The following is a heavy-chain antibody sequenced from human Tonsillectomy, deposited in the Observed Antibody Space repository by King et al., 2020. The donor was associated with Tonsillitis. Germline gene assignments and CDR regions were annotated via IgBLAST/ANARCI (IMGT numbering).Heavy chain of an antibody. CDR3: AHSWDRSTMVRGAPFLG. D-gene: IGHD3-10*01. CDR2: IYWDDDK. J-gene: IGHJ4*02. CDR1: GFSLSTSGVG. Sequence: TLKESGPTLVKPTQTLTLTCTFSGFSLSTSGVGVGWIRQPPGKALEWLALIYWDDDKRYSPSLKSRLTITKDTSKNQVVLTMTNMDPVDTATYYFAHSWDRSTMVRGAPFLGWGQGTLVTVSS. V-gene: IGHV2-5*02.